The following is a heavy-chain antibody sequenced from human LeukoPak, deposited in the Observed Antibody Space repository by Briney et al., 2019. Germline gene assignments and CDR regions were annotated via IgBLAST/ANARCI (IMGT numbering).Heavy chain of an antibody. CDR1: GFTVSSNY. CDR3: ARGGSYLSAFDI. J-gene: IGHJ3*02. V-gene: IGHV3-53*01. Sequence: GGSLRLSCAASGFTVSSNYMSWVRQAPGKWLEWVSVIYSGGSTFYSDSVKGRFTISRDNSKNTLYLQMNSLRAEDTAVYYCARGGSYLSAFDIWGQGTMVTVSS. CDR2: IYSGGST. D-gene: IGHD1-26*01.